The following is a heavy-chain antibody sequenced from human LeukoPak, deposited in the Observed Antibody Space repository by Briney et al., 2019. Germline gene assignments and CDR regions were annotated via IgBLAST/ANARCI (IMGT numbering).Heavy chain of an antibody. V-gene: IGHV3-74*01. CDR2: IKGDGSDT. CDR1: GFTFSGYW. CDR3: ARDPRNKGFDP. J-gene: IGHJ5*02. D-gene: IGHD1/OR15-1a*01. Sequence: GGSLRLFCAASGFTFSGYWMHWARQSPGKGLVWVSCIKGDGSDTRYADSVKGRFTISRDNAKNTLYLQMNSLTVEDTAVYYCARDPRNKGFDPWGQGTLVTVSS.